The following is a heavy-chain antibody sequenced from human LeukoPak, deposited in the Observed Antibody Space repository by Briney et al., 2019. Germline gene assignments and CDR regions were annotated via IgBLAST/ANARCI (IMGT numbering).Heavy chain of an antibody. J-gene: IGHJ4*02. CDR3: AKFDQDWGTFDY. CDR1: GYTFSGYY. CDR2: IKPDSGDT. Sequence: ASVKVSCKASGYTFSGYYIHWVRPAPGHGLEWMGWIKPDSGDTHYVQKFQGRVTMTRDTSITTAYMELSLRSDDTAVYYCAKFDQDWGTFDYWGQGTVVTVSS. D-gene: IGHD7-27*01. V-gene: IGHV1-2*02.